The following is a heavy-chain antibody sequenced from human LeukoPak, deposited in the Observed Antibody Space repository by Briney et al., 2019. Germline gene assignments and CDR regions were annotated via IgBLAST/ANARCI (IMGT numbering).Heavy chain of an antibody. CDR1: GFTFSSYA. CDR3: ARPGSGYYLGGFDY. Sequence: AGGSLRLSWAASGFTFSSYAMHWVRQAPGKGLEWVAVISYDGSNKYYADSVKGRFTISRDNSKNTLYLQMNSLRAEDTAVYYCARPGSGYYLGGFDYWGQGTLVTVSS. J-gene: IGHJ4*02. V-gene: IGHV3-30-3*01. CDR2: ISYDGSNK. D-gene: IGHD3-22*01.